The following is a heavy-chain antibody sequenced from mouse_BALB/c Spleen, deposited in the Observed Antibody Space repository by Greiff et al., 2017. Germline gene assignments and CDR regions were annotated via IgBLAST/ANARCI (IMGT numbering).Heavy chain of an antibody. Sequence: QVQLKESGAELVKPGASVKLSCKASGYTFTSYWMHWVKQRPGQGLEWIGEINPSNGRTNYNEKFKSKATLTVDKSSSTAYMQLSSLTSEDSAVYYCAPLMTTVVDYWGQGTTLTVSS. V-gene: IGHV1S81*02. CDR2: INPSNGRT. D-gene: IGHD1-1*01. CDR1: GYTFTSYW. CDR3: APLMTTVVDY. J-gene: IGHJ2*01.